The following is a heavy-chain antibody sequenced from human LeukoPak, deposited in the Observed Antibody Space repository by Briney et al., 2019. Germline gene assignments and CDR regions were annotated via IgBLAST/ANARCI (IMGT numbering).Heavy chain of an antibody. D-gene: IGHD3-22*01. Sequence: SETLSLTCAVYGGSFSGYYWSWIRQPPGKGLEWIGEINHSGSTNYNPSLESRVTISVDTSKNQFSLKLSSVTAADTAVYYCARGPHYYDSSGYYLPYYYYGMDAWGQGTTVTVSS. CDR3: ARGPHYYDSSGYYLPYYYYGMDA. J-gene: IGHJ6*02. CDR2: INHSGST. CDR1: GGSFSGYY. V-gene: IGHV4-34*01.